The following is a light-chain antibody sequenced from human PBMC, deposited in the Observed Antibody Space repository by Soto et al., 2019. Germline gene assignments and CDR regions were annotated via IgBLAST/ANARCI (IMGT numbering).Light chain of an antibody. CDR2: KAS. J-gene: IGKJ1*01. CDR3: QQYGSYPWT. V-gene: IGKV1-5*03. CDR1: QSVSTW. Sequence: DIQMTQSPSTLSASVGDRVTITCRASQSVSTWLAWYQQKPGKAPKLLIYKASSFESGVPSRFSGSGSGTEFTLTISSLQPDDFATYYCQQYGSYPWTFGQGTKVDIK.